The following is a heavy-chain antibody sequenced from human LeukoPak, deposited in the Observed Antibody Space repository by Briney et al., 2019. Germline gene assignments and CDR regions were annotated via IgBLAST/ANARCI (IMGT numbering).Heavy chain of an antibody. J-gene: IGHJ4*02. V-gene: IGHV3-33*01. CDR3: ARDPRGGCSYGRVY. CDR1: GFTFSSYG. CDR2: IWYDGSNK. Sequence: PGGSLRLSCAASGFTFSSYGMHWVRQAPGKGLEWVAVIWYDGSNKYYADSVKGRFTISRDNSKNTLYLQMNSLRAEDTAVYYCARDPRGGCSYGRVYWGQGTLVTVSS. D-gene: IGHD5-18*01.